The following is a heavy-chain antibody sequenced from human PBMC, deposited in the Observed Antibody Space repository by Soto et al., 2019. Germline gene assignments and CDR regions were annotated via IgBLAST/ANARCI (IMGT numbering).Heavy chain of an antibody. Sequence: PGGSLRLSCAASGFTFSSYGMHWVRQAPGKGLEWVAVIWYDGSNKYYADSVKGRFTISRDNSKNTLYLQMNSLRAEDTAVYYCARDRASYMVRGDYDYWGQGTLVTVSS. CDR2: IWYDGSNK. J-gene: IGHJ4*02. CDR1: GFTFSSYG. CDR3: ARDRASYMVRGDYDY. V-gene: IGHV3-33*01. D-gene: IGHD3-10*01.